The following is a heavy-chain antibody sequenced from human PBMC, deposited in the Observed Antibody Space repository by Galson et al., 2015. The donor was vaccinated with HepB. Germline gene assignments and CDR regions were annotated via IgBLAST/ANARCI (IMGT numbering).Heavy chain of an antibody. J-gene: IGHJ4*01. CDR1: GFTFSDYY. V-gene: IGHV3-11*03. CDR3: ARHQLATFDY. Sequence: LRLSCAASGFTFSDYYMSWIRQAPGKGLEWVSYISSSSTYTNYADSVKGRFTISRDNSKNTLYLQMNSLRAEDTTVYYCARHQLATFDYWGQRTLVTVSS. CDR2: ISSSSTYT. D-gene: IGHD6-13*01.